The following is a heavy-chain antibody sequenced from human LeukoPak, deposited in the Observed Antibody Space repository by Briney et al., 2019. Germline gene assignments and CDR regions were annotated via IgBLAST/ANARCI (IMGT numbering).Heavy chain of an antibody. V-gene: IGHV4-38-2*01. J-gene: IGHJ4*02. CDR1: TYSISSGYH. CDR2: IYRGGST. Sequence: SETLSLTCAVSTYSISSGYHWGWIRQPPGKGLEWIGNIYRGGSTYYNASLKSRVTISVDTSKNQFSLKLSSVTAADTAVYYCARVDWTFDYWGPGTLVTVSS. D-gene: IGHD3/OR15-3a*01. CDR3: ARVDWTFDY.